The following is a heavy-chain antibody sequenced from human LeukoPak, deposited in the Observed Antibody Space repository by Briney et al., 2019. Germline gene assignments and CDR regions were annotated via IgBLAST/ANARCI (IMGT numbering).Heavy chain of an antibody. CDR2: ISWNSGSI. CDR1: GFTFDDYA. Sequence: GGSLRLSCAASGFTFDDYAMHWVRQAPGKGLEWVSGISWNSGSIGYADSVKGRFTISRDNAKNSLYLQMNSLRAEDTALYYCAKGFREGGATTYYYYYYMDVWGKGTTVTVSS. V-gene: IGHV3-9*01. CDR3: AKGFREGGATTYYYYYYMDV. J-gene: IGHJ6*03. D-gene: IGHD1-26*01.